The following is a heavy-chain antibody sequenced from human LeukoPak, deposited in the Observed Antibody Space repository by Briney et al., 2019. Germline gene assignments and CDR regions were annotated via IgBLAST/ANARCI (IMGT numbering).Heavy chain of an antibody. CDR2: IIPILGIA. Sequence: SVKVSCKASGGTFSSYAISWVRQAPGQGVEWMGRIIPILGIANYAQKFQGRVTITADKSTSTAYMELSSLRSEDTAVYYCARDHSSGYPYWGQGTLVTVSS. CDR1: GGTFSSYA. D-gene: IGHD3-22*01. J-gene: IGHJ4*02. CDR3: ARDHSSGYPY. V-gene: IGHV1-69*04.